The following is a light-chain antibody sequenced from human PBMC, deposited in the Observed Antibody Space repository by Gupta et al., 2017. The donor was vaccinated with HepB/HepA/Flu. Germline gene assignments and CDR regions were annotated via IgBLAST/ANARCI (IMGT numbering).Light chain of an antibody. CDR2: GAS. V-gene: IGKV3-20*01. J-gene: IGKJ1*01. CDR1: QSVSSSY. CDR3: QQYSSSPWT. Sequence: EIVLTQSPGTLSLSPGERTTPSCRASQSVSSSYLAWYQQKPGQAPRLLIYGASSRATGIPDRFSGSGSGTDFTLTITRLEPEDFAVYYCQQYSSSPWTFGQGTKVEIK.